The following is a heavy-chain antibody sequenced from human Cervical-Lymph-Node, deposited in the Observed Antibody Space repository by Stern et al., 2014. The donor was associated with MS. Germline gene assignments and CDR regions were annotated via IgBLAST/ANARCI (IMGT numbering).Heavy chain of an antibody. CDR1: GYTFTTYW. J-gene: IGHJ4*02. D-gene: IGHD2-8*01. V-gene: IGHV5-51*01. CDR2: IYPGDSDT. CDR3: ARQGGFCNKTACSNEGYDY. Sequence: EVQLVQSGAEVKKPGDSLKISCKGSGYTFTTYWIAWVRQMPGKGLEWMGVIYPGDSDTRYSRSLQGQVTIPADRSINTAYMQWTSLGASDTAMYYCARQGGFCNKTACSNEGYDYWGQGTLVTVSS.